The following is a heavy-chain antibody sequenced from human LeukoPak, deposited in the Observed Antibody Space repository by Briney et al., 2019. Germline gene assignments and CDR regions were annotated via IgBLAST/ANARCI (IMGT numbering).Heavy chain of an antibody. J-gene: IGHJ5*02. V-gene: IGHV3-23*01. D-gene: IGHD3-16*01. Sequence: PGASLRLPCAASEFTFSSYAMSWVRQAPGKGLEWVSAIGGSGVNTYYADSVKGRFTISRDNSKNTLYLQMNSLRAEDTAVYYCAKDSLKEGGHWFDPWGQGTLVTVSS. CDR1: EFTFSSYA. CDR2: IGGSGVNT. CDR3: AKDSLKEGGHWFDP.